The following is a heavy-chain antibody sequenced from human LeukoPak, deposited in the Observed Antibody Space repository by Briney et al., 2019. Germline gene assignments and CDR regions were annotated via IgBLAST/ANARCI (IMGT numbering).Heavy chain of an antibody. CDR2: ISGYTGNT. J-gene: IGHJ5*02. V-gene: IGHV1-18*01. CDR1: GYTFSSYG. CDR3: AISSWFGGRSEWRWFDP. D-gene: IGHD3-10*01. Sequence: GASVKVSCKASGYTFSSYGISWVRQAPGQGLEWMGWISGYTGNTNYEQNLQGRVTMTTDTSTSTAYMELRSLRSDDTALFFCAISSWFGGRSEWRWFDPWGQGTLVTVSS.